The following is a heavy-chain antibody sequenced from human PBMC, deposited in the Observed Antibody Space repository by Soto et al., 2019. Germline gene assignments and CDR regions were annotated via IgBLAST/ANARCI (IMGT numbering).Heavy chain of an antibody. J-gene: IGHJ6*02. D-gene: IGHD4-4*01. V-gene: IGHV1-69*12. CDR3: ARDNDRLQLGGNYYYILDV. CDR1: GGTFSSSP. Sequence: QFQRVHPGAEMKEPGSWGKFSCKPSGGTFSSSPISWLRQAPGQGLEWMGGIIPLFRTPDYAQKFQGRVTIAADESTSTAYMELSSLRSEDTAVYYCARDNDRLQLGGNYYYILDVWGQGTTITVSS. CDR2: IIPLFRTP.